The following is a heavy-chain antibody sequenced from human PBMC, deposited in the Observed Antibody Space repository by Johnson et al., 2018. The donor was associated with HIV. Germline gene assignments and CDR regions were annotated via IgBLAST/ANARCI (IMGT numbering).Heavy chain of an antibody. CDR2: IGPAGDT. Sequence: VQLVESGGGLVQPGGSLRLSCAASGFTFSSYDMHWVRQATGKGLEWVSAIGPAGDTYYPGSVKGRFTISRENAKNTLYLQMNSLRAEDTAVYYCARGGLGDYVVAFDIWGQGTMVTVSS. CDR1: GFTFSSYD. V-gene: IGHV3-13*01. CDR3: ARGGLGDYVVAFDI. J-gene: IGHJ3*02. D-gene: IGHD4-17*01.